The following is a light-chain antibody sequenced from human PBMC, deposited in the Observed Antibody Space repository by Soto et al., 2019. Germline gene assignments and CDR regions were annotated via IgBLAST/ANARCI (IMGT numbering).Light chain of an antibody. CDR2: GAS. CDR3: QQYGSSLLT. V-gene: IGKV3-20*01. CDR1: QSVSSSF. J-gene: IGKJ4*01. Sequence: EIVLTQSPGTLSLSPGERATISCRASQSVSSSFLAWYQQKPGQAPRLLIYGASTRATGIPDRFSGSGSGTDFTLTISRLQPEDFAVYYCQQYGSSLLTFGGGTKVEMK.